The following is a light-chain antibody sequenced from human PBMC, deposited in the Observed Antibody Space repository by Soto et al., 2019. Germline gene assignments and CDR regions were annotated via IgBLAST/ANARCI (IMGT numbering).Light chain of an antibody. CDR1: SSDVGGYNY. CDR3: SSYTSSSTRV. CDR2: DVS. Sequence: QSALTQPASVSGSPGQSITISCTGNSSDVGGYNYVSWYQQHPGKAPKLMIYDVSNRPSGVSNRFSGSNSGNTASLSISGLQAEDEADYYCSSYTSSSTRVFGTGTKVTVL. V-gene: IGLV2-14*01. J-gene: IGLJ1*01.